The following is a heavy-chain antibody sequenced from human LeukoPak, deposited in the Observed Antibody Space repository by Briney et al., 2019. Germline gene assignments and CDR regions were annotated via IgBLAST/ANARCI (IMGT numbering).Heavy chain of an antibody. CDR1: GFTFDDYA. CDR2: INWNGGNT. D-gene: IGHD3-10*02. CDR3: AELGITMIGGV. Sequence: GGSLRLSCAASGFTFDDYAMNWVRQAPGKGLEWVAGINWNGGNTGYAETVKGRFTISRDNAKNSLYLQMNSLRAEDTAVYYCAELGITMIGGVWGKGTTVTISS. J-gene: IGHJ6*04. V-gene: IGHV3-20*04.